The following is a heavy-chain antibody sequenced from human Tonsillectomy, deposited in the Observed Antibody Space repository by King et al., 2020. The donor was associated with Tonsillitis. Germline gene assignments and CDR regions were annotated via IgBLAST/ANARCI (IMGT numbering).Heavy chain of an antibody. CDR1: GGPFSTYA. Sequence: QVQVVQSGAEVKKPGSSVTVSCKASGGPFSTYAISWVRQAPGQGLEWMGGIIPLFGAADYAQKFQGRVTITADTSTSTAYMELSSLKSDDTAVYFCARARRNDVLRHFNYMDVWGKGTTVTVSS. V-gene: IGHV1-69*06. CDR3: ARARRNDVLRHFNYMDV. J-gene: IGHJ6*03. D-gene: IGHD3-3*01. CDR2: IIPLFGAA.